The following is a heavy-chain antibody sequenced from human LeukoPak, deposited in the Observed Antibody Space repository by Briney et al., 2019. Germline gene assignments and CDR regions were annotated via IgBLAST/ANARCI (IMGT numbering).Heavy chain of an antibody. CDR3: ARHYSTDPFDY. J-gene: IGHJ4*02. D-gene: IGHD4-11*01. Sequence: SETLSLTCTVSGASINSYYWSWIRQPPGKGLEWVACISHSGNTNYNPSLKTRVTISADTSKSQISLKLTSVIAADTATYYCARHYSTDPFDYWGQGTPVTVSS. CDR1: GASINSYY. V-gene: IGHV4-59*08. CDR2: ISHSGNT.